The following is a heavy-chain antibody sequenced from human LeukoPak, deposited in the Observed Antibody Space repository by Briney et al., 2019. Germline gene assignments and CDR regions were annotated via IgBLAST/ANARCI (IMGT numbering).Heavy chain of an antibody. CDR3: ARQKDYYGSGSYRPPNYFDY. CDR2: IYYSGST. CDR1: GGSISSSSYY. J-gene: IGHJ4*02. D-gene: IGHD3-10*01. Sequence: SSETLSLTCTVSGGSISSSSYYWGWIRQPPGKGLEWIGSIYYSGSTYYNPSLKSRVTISVDTSKSQFSLKLSSVTAADTAVYYCARQKDYYGSGSYRPPNYFDYWGQGTLVTVSS. V-gene: IGHV4-39*01.